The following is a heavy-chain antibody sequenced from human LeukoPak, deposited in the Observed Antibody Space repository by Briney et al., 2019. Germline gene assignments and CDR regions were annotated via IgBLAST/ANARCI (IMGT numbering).Heavy chain of an antibody. CDR3: ARVVADYYGSGSEGYFDY. CDR2: FIPILGIA. CDR1: GGTFSSYA. D-gene: IGHD3-10*01. J-gene: IGHJ4*02. Sequence: VASVKVSCKASGGTFSSYAISWVRQAPGQGLEWMGRFIPILGIANYAQKFQGRVTITADKSTSTAYMELSSLRSEDTAVYYCARVVADYYGSGSEGYFDYWGQGTLVTVSS. V-gene: IGHV1-69*04.